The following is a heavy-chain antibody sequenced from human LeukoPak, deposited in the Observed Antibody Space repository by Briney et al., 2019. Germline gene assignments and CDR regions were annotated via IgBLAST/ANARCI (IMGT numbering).Heavy chain of an antibody. CDR2: IYTSGST. CDR3: ARGRGYCSSTSCYSFSWFDS. J-gene: IGHJ5*01. Sequence: SQTLSLTCTVSGGSISSGSYYWSWIRQPAGKGLEWIGRIYTSGSTNYNPSLKSRVTISVDTSKNQFSLKLSSVTAADTAVYYCARGRGYCSSTSCYSFSWFDSWGQGTLVTVSS. CDR1: GGSISSGSYY. V-gene: IGHV4-61*02. D-gene: IGHD2-2*01.